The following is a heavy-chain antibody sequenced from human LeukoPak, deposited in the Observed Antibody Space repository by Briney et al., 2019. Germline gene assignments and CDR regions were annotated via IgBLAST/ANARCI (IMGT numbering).Heavy chain of an antibody. V-gene: IGHV5-51*01. D-gene: IGHD2-2*01. J-gene: IGHJ4*02. CDR3: ATPYPREYCSSTTCYFNY. CDR1: GYSFTSYW. CDR2: IYPGDSDT. Sequence: TGESLKISCKGSGYSFTSYWIGWVRQMPGKGLEWMGIIYPGDSDTRYSPSFQGQVTISADKSISTTYLQWSSLKASDTAMYYCATPYPREYCSSTTCYFNYRGQGTLVTVSS.